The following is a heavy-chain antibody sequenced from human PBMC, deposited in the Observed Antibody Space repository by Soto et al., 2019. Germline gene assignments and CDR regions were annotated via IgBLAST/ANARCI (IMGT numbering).Heavy chain of an antibody. J-gene: IGHJ5*02. Sequence: EVRLLESGGGLVQPGGSLRLSCATSGFTFTSYAMTWVRQAPGKGLEWVSAISGSGDSTYYADSVKGRFTVSKDNSKNLSSLQMNSLRAEDTAVYYCANEGLIAGTLHWFDPWGKGTLVIVSS. CDR1: GFTFTSYA. CDR2: ISGSGDST. CDR3: ANEGLIAGTLHWFDP. D-gene: IGHD2-15*01. V-gene: IGHV3-23*01.